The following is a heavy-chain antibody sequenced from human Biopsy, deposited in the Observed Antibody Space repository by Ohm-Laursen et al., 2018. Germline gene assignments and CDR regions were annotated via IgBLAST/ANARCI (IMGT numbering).Heavy chain of an antibody. V-gene: IGHV4-39*01. D-gene: IGHD3-10*01. CDR1: GGSISSSTYW. J-gene: IGHJ3*02. CDR3: ARRIPDYGSGSYFDAFDT. CDR2: IYYSGST. Sequence: TLSLTCTVSGGSISSSTYWWGWIRQPPEKGLDWIGSIYYSGSTYYNPSLKSRVTISVDTSKNQFSLKLSSVTAADTAVYYCARRIPDYGSGSYFDAFDTWGRGTMVTVSS.